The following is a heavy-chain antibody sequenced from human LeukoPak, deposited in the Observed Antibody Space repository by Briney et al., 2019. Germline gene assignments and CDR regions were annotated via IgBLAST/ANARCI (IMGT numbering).Heavy chain of an antibody. CDR3: TEQIAVAGGFDY. V-gene: IGHV3-21*01. J-gene: IGHJ4*02. CDR2: ISSSSSYI. Sequence: GGSLRLSCAASGFTFSSYSMNWVRRAPGKGLEWVSSISSSSSYIYYAHSVKGRFTISRDNAKNSLYLQMNSLRAEDTAVYYCTEQIAVAGGFDYWGQGTLVTVSS. D-gene: IGHD6-19*01. CDR1: GFTFSSYS.